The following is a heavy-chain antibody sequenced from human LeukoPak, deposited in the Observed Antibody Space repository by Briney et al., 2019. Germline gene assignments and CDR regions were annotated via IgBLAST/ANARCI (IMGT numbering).Heavy chain of an antibody. CDR2: IYTSGST. CDR3: ARAGRFLEWPEAFDI. V-gene: IGHV4-61*02. J-gene: IGHJ3*02. Sequence: KPSQTLSLTCTVSGGSISSGSYYWSWIRQPAGKGLEWIERIYTSGSTNYNPSLKSRVTISVDTSKNQFSLKLSSVTPEDTAVYYCARAGRFLEWPEAFDIWGQGTMVTVSS. CDR1: GGSISSGSYY. D-gene: IGHD3-3*01.